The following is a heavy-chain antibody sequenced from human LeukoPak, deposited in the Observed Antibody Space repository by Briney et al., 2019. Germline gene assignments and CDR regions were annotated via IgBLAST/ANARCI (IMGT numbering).Heavy chain of an antibody. CDR1: GITLSNYG. J-gene: IGHJ4*02. CDR2: ISDSGGST. V-gene: IGHV3-23*01. Sequence: GGSLRLSCAVSGITLSNYGMSWVRQAPGKGLEWVAGISDSGGSTNYADSVKGRFTISRDNSKNTLYLQMNSLRAEDTAVYYCAKKGANFDYWGQGTLITVSS. CDR3: AKKGANFDY. D-gene: IGHD1-26*01.